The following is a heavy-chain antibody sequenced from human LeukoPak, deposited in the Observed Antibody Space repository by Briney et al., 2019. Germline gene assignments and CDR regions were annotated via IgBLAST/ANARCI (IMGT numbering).Heavy chain of an antibody. CDR2: INWNGGST. CDR3: VLTSGSGSYRGYLNY. D-gene: IGHD3-10*01. CDR1: GFTFDDYG. V-gene: IGHV3-20*01. J-gene: IGHJ4*02. Sequence: GGSLRLSCVASGFTFDDYGIGWVRQAPGKGLEWVSGINWNGGSTDCADSVKGRFTISRDNAKNSVYLQMSSLRVEDTALYHCVLTSGSGSYRGYLNYWGQGTLVTVSS.